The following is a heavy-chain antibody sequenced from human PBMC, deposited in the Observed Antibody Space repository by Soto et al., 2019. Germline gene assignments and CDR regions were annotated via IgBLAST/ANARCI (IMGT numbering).Heavy chain of an antibody. V-gene: IGHV4-31*03. CDR2: IFYTGNT. Sequence: TLYLTCTVSGGSISSSGHYWSWIRQHPGKGLEWIGYIFYTGNTYYNPSLKSRLIISVDTSKNQFSLKLSSVTAADTAVYYCARLRDGYNHVNFDYWGQGTLVTVSS. D-gene: IGHD5-12*01. J-gene: IGHJ4*02. CDR1: GGSISSSGHY. CDR3: ARLRDGYNHVNFDY.